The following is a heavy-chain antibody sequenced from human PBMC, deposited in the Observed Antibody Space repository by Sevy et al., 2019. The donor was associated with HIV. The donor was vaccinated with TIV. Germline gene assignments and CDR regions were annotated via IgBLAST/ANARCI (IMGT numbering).Heavy chain of an antibody. D-gene: IGHD2-15*01. V-gene: IGHV1-24*01. Sequence: ASVKVSCKVSGHTLTKLSIHWVRQAPGKGLEWMGEFDPRYGETIYAQRFQGRLTMTEDTSPDTAFMELSSLTSDDTAMYYCAAVRLRYFSGSSSYQGDWFDPWGQGTLVTVSS. CDR1: GHTLTKLS. CDR2: FDPRYGET. CDR3: AAVRLRYFSGSSSYQGDWFDP. J-gene: IGHJ5*02.